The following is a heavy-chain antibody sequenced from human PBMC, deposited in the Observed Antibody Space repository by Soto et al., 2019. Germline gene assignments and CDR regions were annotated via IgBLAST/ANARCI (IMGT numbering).Heavy chain of an antibody. Sequence: EVQLVESGGGLVKPGGSLRLSCAASGFTFSSYSMNWVRQAPGKGLEWVSSISSSSSYIYYADSVKGRFTISRDNAKNSLYLQMNSLRAEDTAVYYCARATLDIVVTGVYDYWGQGTLVTVSS. J-gene: IGHJ4*02. V-gene: IGHV3-21*01. D-gene: IGHD5-12*01. CDR1: GFTFSSYS. CDR3: ARATLDIVVTGVYDY. CDR2: ISSSSSYI.